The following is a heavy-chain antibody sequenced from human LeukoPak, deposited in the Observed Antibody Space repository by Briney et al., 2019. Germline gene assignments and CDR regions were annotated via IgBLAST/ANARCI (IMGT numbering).Heavy chain of an antibody. CDR2: INAGNGNT. Sequence: ASVKDSCKASGYTFTSYAMHWVRQAPGQRLEWMGWINAGNGNTKYSQKFQGRVTITRDTSASTAYMELSSLRSEDTAVYYCARALGYYDSSGYYYWGQGTLVTVSS. J-gene: IGHJ4*02. D-gene: IGHD3-22*01. CDR1: GYTFTSYA. V-gene: IGHV1-3*01. CDR3: ARALGYYDSSGYYY.